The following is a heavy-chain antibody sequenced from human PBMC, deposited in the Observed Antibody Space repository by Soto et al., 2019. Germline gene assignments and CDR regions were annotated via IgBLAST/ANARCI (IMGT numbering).Heavy chain of an antibody. V-gene: IGHV4-39*01. CDR1: VCSIRSSSYY. D-gene: IGHD6-13*01. Sequence: ETLSLTCTVSVCSIRSSSYYWGWLRQPPGKGLEWIGSIYYSGSTYYNPSLKSRVTISVDTSKNQFSLKLSSVTAADTAVYYCARRKYSSSWYNWFDPWGQGTLVNVSA. CDR2: IYYSGST. CDR3: ARRKYSSSWYNWFDP. J-gene: IGHJ5*02.